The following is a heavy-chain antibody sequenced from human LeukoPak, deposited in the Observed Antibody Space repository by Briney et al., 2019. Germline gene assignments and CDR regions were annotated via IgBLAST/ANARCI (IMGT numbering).Heavy chain of an antibody. CDR2: ISVSGNT. V-gene: IGHV3-23*01. CDR1: GFTFSSYA. D-gene: IGHD2-21*01. CDR3: AKAPVATCSGAYCYPFDY. Sequence: GGSLRLSCAASGFTFSSYAMSWVRQAPGKGLEWVSAISVSGNTYHADSVKGRFTISRDSSKNTLYLQMNRLRAEDAAVYYCAKAPVATCSGAYCYPFDYWGQGTLVTVSS. J-gene: IGHJ4*02.